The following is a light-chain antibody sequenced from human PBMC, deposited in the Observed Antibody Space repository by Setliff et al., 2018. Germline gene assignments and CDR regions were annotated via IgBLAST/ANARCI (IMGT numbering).Light chain of an antibody. CDR1: SSDIGAYDY. CDR3: SSYTSRTTLDV. Sequence: QSVLAQPASVSGSPGQSTTISCTGSSSDIGAYDYVSWYQQHPGKAPKLMIYDVNNRPSGVSSRFSGSKSGNTASLTISGLQAEDEADYYCSSYTSRTTLDVFGTGTKVTVL. V-gene: IGLV2-14*03. CDR2: DVN. J-gene: IGLJ1*01.